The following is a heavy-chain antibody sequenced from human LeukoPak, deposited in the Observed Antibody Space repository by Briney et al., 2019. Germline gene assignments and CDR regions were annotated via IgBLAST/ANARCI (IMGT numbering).Heavy chain of an antibody. J-gene: IGHJ5*02. V-gene: IGHV1-8*03. CDR1: GYTFTTYD. Sequence: ASVKVSCKALGYTFTTYDINWVRQATGQGLEWMGWMNPNSGNTGYAQKFQGRVTITRNTSISTAYMELSSLRSEDTAVYYCARGRAWFDPWGQGTLVTVSS. CDR2: MNPNSGNT. CDR3: ARGRAWFDP.